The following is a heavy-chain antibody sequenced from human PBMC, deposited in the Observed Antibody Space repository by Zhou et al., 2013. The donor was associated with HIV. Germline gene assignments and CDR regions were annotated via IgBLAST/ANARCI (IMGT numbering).Heavy chain of an antibody. V-gene: IGHV1-2*02. CDR1: GYSFSGYY. CDR2: INPNSGAT. D-gene: IGHD2-21*02. J-gene: IGHJ4*02. Sequence: QVQLMQSGTEVKKPGASVIVSCQASGYSFSGYYMFWIRQAPGQGLEWMGWINPNSGATNYAQKFQDRVTMTRDTSITTAYLELSRLTSDDTANYFCARVSLGCGRTTCYSGDLFDLWGQGTLVTVSS. CDR3: ARVSLGCGRTTCYSGDLFDL.